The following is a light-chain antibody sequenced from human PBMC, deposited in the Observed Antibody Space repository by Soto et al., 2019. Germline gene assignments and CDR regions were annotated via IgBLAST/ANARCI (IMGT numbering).Light chain of an antibody. CDR3: SSYTSINSVI. CDR2: DVS. CDR1: SSDVGAYDY. J-gene: IGLJ2*01. V-gene: IGLV2-14*03. Sequence: QSALTQPASVSGSPGQSITISCTGTSSDVGAYDYVSWYQQHPGKVPKLMIFDVSIRPSGVSHRFSGSKSDNTASLTISGLQAEDEADYYCSSYTSINSVIFGGGTQLTVL.